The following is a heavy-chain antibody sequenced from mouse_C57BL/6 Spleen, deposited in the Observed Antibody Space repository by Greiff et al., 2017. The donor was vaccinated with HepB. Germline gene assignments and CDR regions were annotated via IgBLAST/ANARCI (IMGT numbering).Heavy chain of an antibody. Sequence: EVQRVESGGDLVKPGGSLKLSCAASGFTFSSYGMSWVRQTPDKRLEWVATISSGGSYTYYPDSVKGRFTISRDNAKNTLYLQMSSLKSEDTAMYYCASPPHYGSSYGYFDVWGTGTTVTVSS. CDR2: ISSGGSYT. J-gene: IGHJ1*03. CDR3: ASPPHYGSSYGYFDV. D-gene: IGHD1-1*01. V-gene: IGHV5-6*01. CDR1: GFTFSSYG.